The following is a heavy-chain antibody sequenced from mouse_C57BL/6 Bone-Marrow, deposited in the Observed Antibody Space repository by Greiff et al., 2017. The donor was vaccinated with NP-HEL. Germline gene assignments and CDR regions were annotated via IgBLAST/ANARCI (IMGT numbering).Heavy chain of an antibody. CDR2: IWSGGST. Sequence: QVQLKQSGPGLVQPSQSLSITCTVSGFSLTSYGVHWVRQSPGKGLEWLGVIWSGGSTDYNATFISRLSISKDNSKSQVFFKMNSLHADVTALYYCARNRGLRLFAYWGQGTLVTVSA. CDR1: GFSLTSYG. CDR3: ARNRGLRLFAY. J-gene: IGHJ3*01. V-gene: IGHV2-2*01. D-gene: IGHD1-1*01.